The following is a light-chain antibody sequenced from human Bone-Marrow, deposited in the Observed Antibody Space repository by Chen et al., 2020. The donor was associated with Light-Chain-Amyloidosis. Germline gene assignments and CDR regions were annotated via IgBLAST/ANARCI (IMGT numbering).Light chain of an antibody. CDR3: SSYTGSSTLYD. CDR2: DVT. J-gene: IGLJ1*01. V-gene: IGLV2-14*01. CDR1: SRDFGGHNY. Sequence: QSALTQPASVSGSPGQSITISCTGTSRDFGGHNYVSWYQQHPVKAPKLMIYDVTKRPSGVSDRVSGSKSGNTASLTVSGLQAEDEADYYCSSYTGSSTLYDFGTGTRVTVL.